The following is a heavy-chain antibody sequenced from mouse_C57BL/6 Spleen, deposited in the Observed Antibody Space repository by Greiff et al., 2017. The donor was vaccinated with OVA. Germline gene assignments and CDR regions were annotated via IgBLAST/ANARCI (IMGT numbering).Heavy chain of an antibody. CDR1: GYAFSSYW. V-gene: IGHV1-80*01. J-gene: IGHJ4*01. D-gene: IGHD3-2*02. CDR3: AIDSSGTEAMDY. CDR2: IYPGDGDT. Sequence: QVQLQQSGAELVKPGASVKISCKASGYAFSSYWMNWVKQRPGKGLEWIGQIYPGDGDTNYNGKFKGKATLTADKSSSTAYMQLSSLTSEDSAVYFGAIDSSGTEAMDYWGQGTSVTVSS.